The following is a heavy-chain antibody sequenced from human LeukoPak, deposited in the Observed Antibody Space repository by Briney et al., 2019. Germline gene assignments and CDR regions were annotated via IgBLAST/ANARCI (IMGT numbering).Heavy chain of an antibody. CDR2: IIPIFGTA. CDR1: GGTFSSYA. J-gene: IGHJ6*02. Sequence: ASVKVSCKASGGTFSSYAISWVRQAPGQGLEWMGGIIPIFGTANYAQKFQGRVTITADESTSTAYMELSSLRSEDTAVYYCASDPPYCSSTSCYWLDYYGMDVWGQGTTVTVSS. CDR3: ASDPPYCSSTSCYWLDYYGMDV. V-gene: IGHV1-69*13. D-gene: IGHD2-2*01.